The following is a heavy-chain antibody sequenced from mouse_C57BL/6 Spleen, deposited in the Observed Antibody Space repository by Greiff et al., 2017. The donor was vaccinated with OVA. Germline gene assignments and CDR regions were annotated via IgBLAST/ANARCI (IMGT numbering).Heavy chain of an antibody. J-gene: IGHJ2*01. CDR2: ISSGSSTI. V-gene: IGHV5-17*01. CDR1: GFTFSDYG. CDR3: ARERDLHLRFDY. Sequence: DVKLVESGGGLVKPGGSLKLSCAASGFTFSDYGMHWVRQAPEKGLEWVAYISSGSSTIYYADTVKGRFTISRDNAKNTLFLQMTSLRSEDTAMYYCARERDLHLRFDYWGQGTTLTVSS. D-gene: IGHD6-1*01.